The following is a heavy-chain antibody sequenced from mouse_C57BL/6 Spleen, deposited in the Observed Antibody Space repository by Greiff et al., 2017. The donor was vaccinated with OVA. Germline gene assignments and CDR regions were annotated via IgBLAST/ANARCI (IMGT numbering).Heavy chain of an antibody. J-gene: IGHJ4*01. V-gene: IGHV1-74*01. Sequence: QVQLPQPGAELVKPGASVKVSCKASGYTFTSYWLHWVKQRPGQGLEWIGRIHPSDSDTNYNQKFKGKATLTVDKSSSTAYMQLSSLTSEDSAVYYCAIGEYYDYDGEGAMDYWGQGTSVTVSS. CDR2: IHPSDSDT. CDR1: GYTFTSYW. D-gene: IGHD2-4*01. CDR3: AIGEYYDYDGEGAMDY.